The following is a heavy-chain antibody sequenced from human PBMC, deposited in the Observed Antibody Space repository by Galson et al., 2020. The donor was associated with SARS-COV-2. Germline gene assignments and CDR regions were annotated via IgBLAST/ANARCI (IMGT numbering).Heavy chain of an antibody. J-gene: IGHJ6*02. Sequence: ASVKVSCKTSGYTFSSYGISWVRQAPGQGLEWMGWISVYNGNTNYAQNLQGRVTMTTDTSTSTAYMELRSLRSDDTAVYYCARDMSPTVVTLLGYHYYAMDVWGQGTTVTVSS. CDR3: ARDMSPTVVTLLGYHYYAMDV. CDR1: GYTFSSYG. D-gene: IGHD2-15*01. V-gene: IGHV1-18*01. CDR2: ISVYNGNT.